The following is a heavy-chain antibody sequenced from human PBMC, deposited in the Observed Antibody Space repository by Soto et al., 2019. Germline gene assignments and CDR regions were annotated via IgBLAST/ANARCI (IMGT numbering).Heavy chain of an antibody. D-gene: IGHD3-16*01. CDR2: INPDGTVG. V-gene: IGHV3-7*03. Sequence: EVQLLGSGGGLVQPGGSLRLSCVASGFTFSTYWMNWVRQAPGMGLEWVANINPDGTVGTYVDSVKGRFPTSRDNAENSLYLHMNSLRADDTAVYFCAGWGGHDYNYWGQGILVTVSS. CDR3: AGWGGHDYNY. CDR1: GFTFSTYW. J-gene: IGHJ4*02.